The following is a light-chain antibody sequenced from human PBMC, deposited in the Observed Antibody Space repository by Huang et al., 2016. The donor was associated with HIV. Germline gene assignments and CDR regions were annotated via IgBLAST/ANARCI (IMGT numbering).Light chain of an antibody. V-gene: IGKV3-15*01. CDR3: QQYYNWPLYT. CDR2: DAS. J-gene: IGKJ2*01. Sequence: EIVMTQSPATLSASPGERATLSCRASQTISSNLAWYQQKPGQAPRLLIYDASTRVTSIPARFSGSGSGTEFTLTISSLQSEDVAVYYCQQYYNWPLYTFGQGSKLEI. CDR1: QTISSN.